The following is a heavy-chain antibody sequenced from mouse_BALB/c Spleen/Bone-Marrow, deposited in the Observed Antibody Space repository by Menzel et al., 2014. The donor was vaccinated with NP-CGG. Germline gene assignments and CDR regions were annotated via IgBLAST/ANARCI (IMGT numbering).Heavy chain of an antibody. D-gene: IGHD2-10*02. CDR1: GLSLTSYG. CDR3: ARNPYGNYAMDY. V-gene: IGHV2-6*02. CDR2: IWSDGNT. Sequence: VKVVESGPGLVAPSQSLSITCTVSGLSLTSYGVHWVRQPPGKGLEWLVVIWSDGNTAYNSALKSRLSISKDNSKSQVFLKMNSLQTDDTAMYYCARNPYGNYAMDYWGQGTSVTVSS. J-gene: IGHJ4*01.